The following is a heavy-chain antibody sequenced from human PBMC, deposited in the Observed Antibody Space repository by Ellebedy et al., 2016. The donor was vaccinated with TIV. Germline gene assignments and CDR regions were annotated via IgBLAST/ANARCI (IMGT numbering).Heavy chain of an antibody. CDR1: GGSISSYY. CDR2: IYYSGST. V-gene: IGHV4-59*01. J-gene: IGHJ4*02. D-gene: IGHD6-13*01. Sequence: SETLSLXXTVSGGSISSYYWSWIRQPPGKGLEWIGYIYYSGSTNYNPSLKSRVTISVDTSKNQFSLKLSSVTAADTAVYYCARDRLDSSMDYWGQGTLVTVSS. CDR3: ARDRLDSSMDY.